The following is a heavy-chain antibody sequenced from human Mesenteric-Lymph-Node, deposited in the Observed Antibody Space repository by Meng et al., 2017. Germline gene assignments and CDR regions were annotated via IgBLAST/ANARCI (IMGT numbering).Heavy chain of an antibody. CDR1: GFSLSDYE. CDR2: IGGSGSPI. Sequence: GGSLRLSCAGSGFSLSDYEINWVRQTPGKGLEWISYIGGSGSPIHYADSVKGRFTVSRDNAKNLVYLQMSSLRGEDTAIYFCARDSGSEESPDDSAFNVWGPGTWVTVSS. V-gene: IGHV3-48*03. CDR3: ARDSGSEESPDDSAFNV. J-gene: IGHJ3*01. D-gene: IGHD1-1*01.